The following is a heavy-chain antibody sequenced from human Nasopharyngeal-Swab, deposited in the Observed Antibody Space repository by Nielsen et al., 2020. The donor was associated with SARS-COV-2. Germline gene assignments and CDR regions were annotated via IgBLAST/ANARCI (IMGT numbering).Heavy chain of an antibody. CDR1: DASINTYY. CDR3: AATRYSYGPFFDY. J-gene: IGHJ4*02. V-gene: IGHV4-59*03. D-gene: IGHD5-18*01. Sequence: SETLSLTCTVSDASINTYYWSWIRQSPGKGLEWLGHIYHTGTTSYNPSLKSRIIISVDTSKNQFSFSLNLSSVTAADTALYYCAATRYSYGPFFDYWAQGTQVTVSS. CDR2: IYHTGTT.